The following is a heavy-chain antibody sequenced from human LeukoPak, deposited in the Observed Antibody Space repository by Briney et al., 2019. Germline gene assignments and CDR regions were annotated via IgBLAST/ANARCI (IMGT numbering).Heavy chain of an antibody. Sequence: PGGSLRLSCAASGFTFSTNSMNWVRQVPGKGLEWVSSISSTGTYIYYADSVRGRFTISRDNAKNSLYLQMNSLRAEDTAVYYCARGYSGSPRGVFDYWGQGTLVTVSS. CDR2: ISSTGTYI. CDR1: GFTFSTNS. CDR3: ARGYSGSPRGVFDY. D-gene: IGHD1-26*01. V-gene: IGHV3-21*01. J-gene: IGHJ4*02.